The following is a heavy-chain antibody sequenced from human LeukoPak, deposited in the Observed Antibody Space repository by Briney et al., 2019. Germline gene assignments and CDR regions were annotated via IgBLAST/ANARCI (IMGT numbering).Heavy chain of an antibody. CDR2: IYYRGST. J-gene: IGHJ4*02. CDR1: GGSISTYS. V-gene: IGHV4-59*01. D-gene: IGHD4-17*01. CDR3: ARGGDYGDLRYFDY. Sequence: KSSETLSLTCTVSGGSISTYSWSWIRQPPGKGLEWIGYIYYRGSTNYNPSLKSRVTFSVDTSKNQFSLKLNSVTAADTAVYYCARGGDYGDLRYFDYWGQGTLVTVSS.